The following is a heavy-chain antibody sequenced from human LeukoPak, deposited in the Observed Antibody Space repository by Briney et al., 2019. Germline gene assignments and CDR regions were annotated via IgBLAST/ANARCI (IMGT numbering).Heavy chain of an antibody. CDR3: ARSRWDFDY. J-gene: IGHJ4*02. CDR1: GFTFSDYY. D-gene: IGHD4-23*01. Sequence: GSLRLSCAASGFTFSDYYMSWIRQAPGKGLEWVSYISSSSSYTNYVDSVKGRFTISGDNAKNSLYLQMNSLRAEDTAVYYCARSRWDFDYCGQGTLVTVSS. CDR2: ISSSSSYT. V-gene: IGHV3-11*03.